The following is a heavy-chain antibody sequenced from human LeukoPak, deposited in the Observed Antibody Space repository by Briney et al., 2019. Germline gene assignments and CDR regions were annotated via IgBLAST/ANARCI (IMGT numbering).Heavy chain of an antibody. D-gene: IGHD4-11*01. V-gene: IGHV3-7*01. CDR2: IQEDGKEE. CDR1: GFTYTKFW. CDR3: TRVEETATTAAIIRKYSYYYYYMDV. Sequence: GESLRLSCAASGFTYTKFWMSWVRQAPGEGLEGVANIQEDGKEENYVDSVRGRFTISRDNAKNSLYLQMSSLRAEDTAVYYCTRVEETATTAAIIRKYSYYYYYMDVWGKGNTVTVS. J-gene: IGHJ6*03.